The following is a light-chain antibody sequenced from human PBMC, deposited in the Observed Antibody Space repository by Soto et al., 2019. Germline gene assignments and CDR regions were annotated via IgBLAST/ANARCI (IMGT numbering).Light chain of an antibody. Sequence: QPVLTQPPSASGTPGQRVAISCSGSNSNIGTNTVNWFQQLPGAAPKLLISSDNQRPSGVPDRFSGSKSGTSASLAISGLQSEDEADYYCAAWDDSLSGVVFGGGTKLTVL. CDR2: SDN. CDR3: AAWDDSLSGVV. CDR1: NSNIGTNT. J-gene: IGLJ2*01. V-gene: IGLV1-44*01.